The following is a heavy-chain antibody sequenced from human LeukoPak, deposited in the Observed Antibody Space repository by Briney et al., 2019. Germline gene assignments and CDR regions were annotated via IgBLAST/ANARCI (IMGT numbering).Heavy chain of an antibody. CDR3: ATRLGIAVASYYFDC. Sequence: SETLSLTCTVSGGSISSSSYYWGWIRQPPGKGLEWIGSIYYSGSTYYNPSLKSRVTISVDTSKNQFSLKLSSVTAADTAVYYCATRLGIAVASYYFDCWGQGTLVTVSS. D-gene: IGHD6-19*01. CDR2: IYYSGST. CDR1: GGSISSSSYY. V-gene: IGHV4-39*01. J-gene: IGHJ4*02.